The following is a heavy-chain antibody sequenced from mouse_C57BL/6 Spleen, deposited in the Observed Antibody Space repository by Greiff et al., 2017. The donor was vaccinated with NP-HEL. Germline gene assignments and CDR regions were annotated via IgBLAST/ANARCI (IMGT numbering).Heavy chain of an antibody. CDR3: ARNRQAWFAY. V-gene: IGHV1-50*01. D-gene: IGHD3-2*02. J-gene: IGHJ3*01. CDR2: IDPSDSYT. Sequence: QVQLQQPGAELVKPGASVKLSCKASGYTFTSYWMQWVKQRPGQGLEWIGEIDPSDSYTNYNQKFKGKATMTVDTSSSTAYMQLSSLTSEDSAVYYCARNRQAWFAYWGQGTLVTVSA. CDR1: GYTFTSYW.